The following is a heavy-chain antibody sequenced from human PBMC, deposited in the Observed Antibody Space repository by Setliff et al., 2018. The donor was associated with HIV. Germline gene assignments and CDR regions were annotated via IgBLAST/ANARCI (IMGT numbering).Heavy chain of an antibody. V-gene: IGHV5-51*01. CDR2: VYPDDSDT. CDR1: GYNFSNYW. D-gene: IGHD2-15*01. J-gene: IGHJ3*02. Sequence: GESLKISCKGSGYNFSNYWIGGVRRMPGKGLEWMGIVYPDDSDTKYSPSFRGLFTISADKSVTTAYLQWSSLQAADTAIYYCARRRTSGGLLDAFDIWGQGTMVTVSS. CDR3: ARRRTSGGLLDAFDI.